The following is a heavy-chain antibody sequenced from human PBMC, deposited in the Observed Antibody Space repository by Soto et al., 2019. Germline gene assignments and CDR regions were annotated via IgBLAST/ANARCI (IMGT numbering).Heavy chain of an antibody. CDR3: ARSVTPDYGDAHPVPVGY. V-gene: IGHV4-59*08. Sequence: SETLSLTCTVSGGSISSYYWSWIRQPPGKGLEWIGYIYYSGSTNYNPSLKSRVTISVDTSKNQFSLKLSSVTAADTAVYYCARSVTPDYGDAHPVPVGYWGQGTLVTVSS. J-gene: IGHJ4*02. CDR1: GGSISSYY. CDR2: IYYSGST. D-gene: IGHD4-17*01.